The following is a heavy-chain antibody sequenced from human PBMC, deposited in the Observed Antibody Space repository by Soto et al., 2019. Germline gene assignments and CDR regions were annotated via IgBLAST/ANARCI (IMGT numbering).Heavy chain of an antibody. CDR3: AKDWVDTAMDY. CDR1: GFTFSSYG. D-gene: IGHD5-18*01. Sequence: QVQLVESGGGVVQPGGSLRLSCAASGFTFSSYGMHWVRQAPGKGLEWVAVISYDGSNKYYADSVKGRFTISRDNSKNTLYLQMNSLRAEDTAVYYCAKDWVDTAMDYWGQGTLVTVSS. J-gene: IGHJ4*02. V-gene: IGHV3-30*18. CDR2: ISYDGSNK.